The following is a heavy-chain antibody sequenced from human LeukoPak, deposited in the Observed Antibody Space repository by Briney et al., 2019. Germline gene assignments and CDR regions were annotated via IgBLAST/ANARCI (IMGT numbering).Heavy chain of an antibody. CDR1: GFTFTTYW. Sequence: GGSLRLSCAASGFTFTTYWMHWVRQAPGKGLVWVARINTDGRVTTYANSVKGRFTVSRDNAESTLYLQMNDLRPEDTAVYYCIRETHVGLYLEYWGQGTLATVTS. CDR2: INTDGRVT. D-gene: IGHD3-10*02. V-gene: IGHV3-74*01. CDR3: IRETHVGLYLEY. J-gene: IGHJ4*02.